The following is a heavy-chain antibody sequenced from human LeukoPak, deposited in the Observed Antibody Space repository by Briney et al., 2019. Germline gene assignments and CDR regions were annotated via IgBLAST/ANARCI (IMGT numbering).Heavy chain of an antibody. CDR2: ITSDGGTT. D-gene: IGHD1-26*01. V-gene: IGHV3-64D*06. CDR1: GFTFSSFA. Sequence: PGGSLRLSCSASGFTFSSFALHWVRQAPGKGLEYVSAITSDGGTTYYADSVKGRFTISRDNSKNTLYLQMSSLRAEDTAVYYCLEDHSGSGDHWGQGTLVTVSS. J-gene: IGHJ4*02. CDR3: LEDHSGSGDH.